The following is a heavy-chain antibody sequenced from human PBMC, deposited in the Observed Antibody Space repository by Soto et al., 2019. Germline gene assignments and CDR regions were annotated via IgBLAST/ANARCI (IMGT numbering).Heavy chain of an antibody. Sequence: ASVKVSCKTSRDTFNKYAFNWVRQAPGQGLEWMGWIIPIFSSRNYAEKSQGRVTITADDSTSTAYMELRSLRFEDTAVYYCARGETYLGVWGQGTTVTVSS. CDR2: IIPIFSSR. CDR3: ARGETYLGV. D-gene: IGHD3-16*01. V-gene: IGHV1-69*13. CDR1: RDTFNKYA. J-gene: IGHJ6*02.